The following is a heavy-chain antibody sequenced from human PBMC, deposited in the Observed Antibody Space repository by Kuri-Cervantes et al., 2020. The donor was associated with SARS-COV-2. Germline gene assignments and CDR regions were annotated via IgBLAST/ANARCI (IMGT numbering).Heavy chain of an antibody. CDR2: ISYDGSNK. Sequence: GGSLRLSCAASGFTFSSYAMHWVRQAPGKGLEWVAVISYDGSNKYYADSVKGRFTISRDNSKNTLYLQVNSLRAEDTAVYYCARGLNIAQPVDFDYWGQGTLVTVSS. J-gene: IGHJ4*02. D-gene: IGHD2/OR15-2a*01. CDR3: ARGLNIAQPVDFDY. CDR1: GFTFSSYA. V-gene: IGHV3-30-3*01.